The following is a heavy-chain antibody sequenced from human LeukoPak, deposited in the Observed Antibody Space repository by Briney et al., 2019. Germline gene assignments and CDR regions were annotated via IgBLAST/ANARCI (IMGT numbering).Heavy chain of an antibody. CDR2: IYSSGST. D-gene: IGHD2-2*01. CDR3: ARDSTARAYDI. V-gene: IGHV4-4*07. Sequence: PSETLSLTCNVSGGSMTSYYWSWIRKPAGKGLEWIGRIYSSGSTNYSPSLKSRIAMSVDTSNNQFSPNLSSVTAADTAVYYCARDSTARAYDIWGQGTMVTVSS. CDR1: GGSMTSYY. J-gene: IGHJ3*02.